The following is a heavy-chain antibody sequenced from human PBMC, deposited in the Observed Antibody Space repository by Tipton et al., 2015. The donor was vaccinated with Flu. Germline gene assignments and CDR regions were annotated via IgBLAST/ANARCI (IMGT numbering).Heavy chain of an antibody. CDR3: ARGILPVYGDYKGLGY. V-gene: IGHV4-39*07. CDR1: GGSISSYTYY. CDR2: IYYSGTT. Sequence: TLSLTCTVSGGSISSYTYYWGWFRQSPGTGLEWIGSIYYSGTTYYNPSLKSRVTMSIDTSKNQFSLKVTSVTAADTAVYYCARGILPVYGDYKGLGYWGQGTLVAVSS. D-gene: IGHD4-17*01. J-gene: IGHJ4*02.